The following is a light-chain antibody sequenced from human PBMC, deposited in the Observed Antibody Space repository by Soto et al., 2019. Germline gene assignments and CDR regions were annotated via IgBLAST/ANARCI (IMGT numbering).Light chain of an antibody. Sequence: QSVLTQPPSASGTPGQRVFISCSGSSSNIGGTNYAYWYQQLPGAAPKLLMHSNNLRPSGVPERISGSKSGTSASLAISGLRSEDEDVYYCSSWDDRLGAVIFGGGTKLTVL. CDR2: SNN. CDR1: SSNIGGTNY. J-gene: IGLJ2*01. CDR3: SSWDDRLGAVI. V-gene: IGLV1-47*02.